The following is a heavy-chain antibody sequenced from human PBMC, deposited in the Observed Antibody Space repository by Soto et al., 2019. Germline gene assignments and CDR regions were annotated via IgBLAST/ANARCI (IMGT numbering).Heavy chain of an antibody. CDR1: GGSVSSGSYY. J-gene: IGHJ5*02. D-gene: IGHD5-18*01. Sequence: PSETLSLTCTVSGGSVSSGSYYWSWIRQPPGKGLEWIGYIYYSGSTNYNPSLKSRVTISVDTSKNQFSLKLSSVTAADTAVYYCAREVGGYSYGYSWFDPWGQGTLVTVSS. V-gene: IGHV4-61*01. CDR3: AREVGGYSYGYSWFDP. CDR2: IYYSGST.